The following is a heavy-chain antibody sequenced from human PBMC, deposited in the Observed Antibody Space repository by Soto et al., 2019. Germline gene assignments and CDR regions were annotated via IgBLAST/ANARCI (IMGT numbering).Heavy chain of an antibody. D-gene: IGHD3-3*01. CDR1: GGSFSGYY. V-gene: IGHV4-34*01. Sequence: PSETLSLTCAAYGGSFSGYYWSWIRQPPGKGLEWIGEINHSGSTNYNPSLKSRVTISVDTSKNQFSLKLSSVTAADTAVYYCARLYPYDFWSGSGYYYYYGMDVWGQGTTVTVSS. J-gene: IGHJ6*02. CDR2: INHSGST. CDR3: ARLYPYDFWSGSGYYYYYGMDV.